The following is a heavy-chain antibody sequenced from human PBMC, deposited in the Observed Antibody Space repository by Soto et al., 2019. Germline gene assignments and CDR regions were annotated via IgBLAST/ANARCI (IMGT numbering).Heavy chain of an antibody. Sequence: ASVKVSCKASGYTFTSYGISWVRQAPGQGLEWMGWISAYNGNTNYAQKLQGRVTMTTDTSTSTAYMELRSLRSDDTAVYYCARDYYDSSGYYYVGDYWGQGTLVTVSS. CDR1: GYTFTSYG. J-gene: IGHJ4*02. CDR3: ARDYYDSSGYYYVGDY. V-gene: IGHV1-18*01. CDR2: ISAYNGNT. D-gene: IGHD3-22*01.